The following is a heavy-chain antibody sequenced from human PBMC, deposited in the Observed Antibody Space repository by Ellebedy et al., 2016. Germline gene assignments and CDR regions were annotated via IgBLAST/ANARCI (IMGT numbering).Heavy chain of an antibody. Sequence: GGSLRLSCEASGFTFSSHAMSWVRQAPGKGLVWVSSINSDGRTTRYADSVQGRFTISRDNPKSTLSLQMNSLRAEDTALYYCAREVVPSSKGGAFDIWGQGTMVTVSS. V-gene: IGHV3-74*01. CDR1: GFTFSSHA. J-gene: IGHJ3*02. CDR2: INSDGRTT. D-gene: IGHD2-2*01. CDR3: AREVVPSSKGGAFDI.